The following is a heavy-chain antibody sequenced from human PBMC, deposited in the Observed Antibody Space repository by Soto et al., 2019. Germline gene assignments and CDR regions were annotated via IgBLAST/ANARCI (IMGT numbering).Heavy chain of an antibody. CDR3: ARDKDSSSWYHTRDYGMDV. CDR1: GGSISSGGYY. D-gene: IGHD6-13*01. V-gene: IGHV4-31*03. Sequence: SETLSLTCTVSGGSISSGGYYWSWVRQHPGKGLEWIGYIYYSGSTYYNPSLKSRVTISVDTSKNQFSLKLSSVTAADTAVYYCARDKDSSSWYHTRDYGMDVWGQGTTVTVSS. CDR2: IYYSGST. J-gene: IGHJ6*02.